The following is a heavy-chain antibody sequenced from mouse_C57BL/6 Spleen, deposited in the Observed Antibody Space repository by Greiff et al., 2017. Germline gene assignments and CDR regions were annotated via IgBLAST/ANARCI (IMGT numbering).Heavy chain of an antibody. CDR1: GYTFTSYW. J-gene: IGHJ2*01. D-gene: IGHD1-1*01. CDR3: ARITTVVATDYFDY. V-gene: IGHV1-55*01. CDR2: IYPGSGST. Sequence: QLPGAELVKPGASVKMSCKASGYTFTSYWITWVKQRPGQGLEWIGDIYPGSGSTNYNEKFKSKATLTVDTSSSTAYMQLSSLTSEDSAVYYCARITTVVATDYFDYWGQGTTLTVSS.